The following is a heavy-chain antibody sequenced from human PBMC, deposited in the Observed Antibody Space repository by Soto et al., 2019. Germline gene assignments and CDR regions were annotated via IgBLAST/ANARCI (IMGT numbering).Heavy chain of an antibody. J-gene: IGHJ4*02. D-gene: IGHD2-21*01. CDR1: GFTFSDFY. Sequence: ESLTLSCTASGFTFSDFYMTWVRQAPGKGLEWLSYISINSNHKEYGDSVKGRHTISRDNAKNSLYLQMNSLRADDTAVYYCVRGGGGGQFDYWGQGTLVTVYS. CDR3: VRGGGGGQFDY. V-gene: IGHV3-11*06. CDR2: ISINSNHK.